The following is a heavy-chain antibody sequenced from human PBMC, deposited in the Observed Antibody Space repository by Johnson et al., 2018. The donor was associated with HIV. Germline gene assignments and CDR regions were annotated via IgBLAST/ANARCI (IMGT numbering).Heavy chain of an antibody. CDR1: GLTFGIYW. V-gene: IGHV3-7*02. D-gene: IGHD3-3*01. CDR2: IKEDGSEK. J-gene: IGHJ3*02. Sequence: VQLVESGVGSVKPGGSLRFSCGASGLTFGIYWMSWVRQAPGKGLEWVANIKEDGSEKYYAYSVKGRFTISRDNSKNLLYLQMNSLRAEDTAVYYCARAKNLFWSGYYDAFDIWGQGTMVTVSS. CDR3: ARAKNLFWSGYYDAFDI.